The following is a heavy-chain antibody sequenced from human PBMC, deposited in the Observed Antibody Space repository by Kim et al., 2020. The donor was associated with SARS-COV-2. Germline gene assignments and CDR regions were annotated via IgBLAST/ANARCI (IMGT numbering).Heavy chain of an antibody. CDR1: GGSLSGYH. Sequence: SETLSLTCAVYGGSLSGYHWSCIRQPPGKGLEWIGEVKHSGRINYNPSLKSRVTIAIDTSKNQFSPKLTPGTAADTGFYFCATGRAGVVRSPILGIGPPYACFIMDVWGHGTTVPVSS. J-gene: IGHJ6*02. CDR3: ATGRAGVVRSPILGIGPPYACFIMDV. D-gene: IGHD3-10*01. V-gene: IGHV4-34*01. CDR2: VKHSGRI.